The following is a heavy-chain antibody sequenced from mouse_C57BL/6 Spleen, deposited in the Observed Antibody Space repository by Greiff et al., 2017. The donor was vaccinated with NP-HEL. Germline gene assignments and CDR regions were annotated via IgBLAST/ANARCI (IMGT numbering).Heavy chain of an antibody. D-gene: IGHD2-5*01. J-gene: IGHJ2*01. V-gene: IGHV1-62-2*01. CDR2: LYPGGGSI. Sequence: VQLQQSGAELVKPGASVKLSCKASGYTFTEYTIHWVKQRPGQGLEWIGWLYPGGGSIKYNEKFKDKAPLTAYKSSSTVYLELRRLTSEASAVYFYSRHEGTSYSNYFDYWGQGTTLTVSS. CDR1: GYTFTEYT. CDR3: SRHEGTSYSNYFDY.